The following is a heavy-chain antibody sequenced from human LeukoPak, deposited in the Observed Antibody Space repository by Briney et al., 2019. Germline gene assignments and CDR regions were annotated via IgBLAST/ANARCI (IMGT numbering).Heavy chain of an antibody. CDR3: ARAPESSSWYYFDY. Sequence: GGSLRLSCAASGFTFSNYALHWVRQAPGKGLEYVSAISSNGGRTYYANSVKGRFTISRDNSKNTLYFQMGSLRDEDMAVYYCARAPESSSWYYFDYWGQGTLVTVSS. V-gene: IGHV3-64*01. J-gene: IGHJ4*02. D-gene: IGHD6-13*01. CDR2: ISSNGGRT. CDR1: GFTFSNYA.